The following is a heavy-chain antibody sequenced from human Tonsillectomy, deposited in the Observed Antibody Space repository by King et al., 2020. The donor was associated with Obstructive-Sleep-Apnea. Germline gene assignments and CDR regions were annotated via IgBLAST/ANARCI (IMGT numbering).Heavy chain of an antibody. J-gene: IGHJ4*02. CDR1: GGSISSGGYY. Sequence: QLQESGPGLVKPSQTLPLTCTVSGGSISSGGYYWSLIRQHPGKGLEWIGYIYYSGSTFYNPSLKSRVPISVDTSKNPFSLKLSSVTAADTAVYYCARAGSWETVPDFDYWGQGTLVTVSS. V-gene: IGHV4-31*03. D-gene: IGHD1-26*01. CDR3: ARAGSWETVPDFDY. CDR2: IYYSGST.